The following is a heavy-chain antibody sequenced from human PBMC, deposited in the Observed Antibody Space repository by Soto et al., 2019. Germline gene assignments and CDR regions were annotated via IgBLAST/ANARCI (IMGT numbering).Heavy chain of an antibody. CDR3: AKDDLFTTSSVTFRWFDP. V-gene: IGHV3-23*01. Sequence: GGSLRLSCAASGFTFSSYSMSWVRQAPGKGLEWVSDISGNGVTTYYADSVKGRFTISRDNSKNTLYLQMNSLRAEDTAVYYCAKDDLFTTSSVTFRWFDPWGQGTLVTVSS. J-gene: IGHJ5*02. D-gene: IGHD6-6*01. CDR2: ISGNGVTT. CDR1: GFTFSSYS.